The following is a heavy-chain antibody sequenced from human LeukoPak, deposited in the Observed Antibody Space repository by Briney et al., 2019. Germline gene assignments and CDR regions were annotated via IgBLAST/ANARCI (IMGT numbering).Heavy chain of an antibody. CDR2: ISGSGGST. CDR1: GFTFSSYA. Sequence: PGGSLRLSCAAPGFTFSSYAMSWVRQAPGKGLEWVSVISGSGGSTYYADSVKGRFTFSRDNSKNTLYLQMNSLRAEDTAVYYCAKDGHYDFWSGYYTNFDYWGQGALVTVSS. CDR3: AKDGHYDFWSGYYTNFDY. D-gene: IGHD3-3*01. J-gene: IGHJ4*02. V-gene: IGHV3-23*01.